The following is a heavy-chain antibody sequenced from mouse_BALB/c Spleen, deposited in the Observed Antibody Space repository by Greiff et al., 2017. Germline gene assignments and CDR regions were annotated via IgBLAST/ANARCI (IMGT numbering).Heavy chain of an antibody. CDR3: AQRSTMSTTREGYYFDY. D-gene: IGHD2-4*01. V-gene: IGHV1S56*01. J-gene: IGHJ2*01. CDR1: GYTFTSYY. CDR2: IYPGNVNT. Sequence: VQLQQSGPELVKPGASVRISCKASGYTFTSYYIHWVKQRPGQGLEWIGWIYPGNVNTKYNEKFKGKATLTADKSSSTAYMQLSSLTSEDSAVYFCAQRSTMSTTREGYYFDYWGQGTTLTVSS.